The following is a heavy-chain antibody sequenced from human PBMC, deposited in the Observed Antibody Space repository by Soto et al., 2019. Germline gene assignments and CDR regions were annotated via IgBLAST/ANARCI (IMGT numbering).Heavy chain of an antibody. J-gene: IGHJ4*02. CDR1: GARLRTLG. CDR3: SHGSSQSFNS. V-gene: IGHV3-15*07. CDR2: IKSTTAGGTA. D-gene: IGHD3-10*01. Sequence: PGGSLRLGCAVSGARLRTLGVDGVRQAPGKGPEWVGRIKSTTAGGTADYAAPVKGRFTISRDDSENTVHLQMNGLKSEDTAVYYCSHGSSQSFNSWGQGTLVTVSS.